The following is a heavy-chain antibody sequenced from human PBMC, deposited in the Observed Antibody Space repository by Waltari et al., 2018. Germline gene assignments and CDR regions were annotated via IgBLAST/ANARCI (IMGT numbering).Heavy chain of an antibody. CDR2: IRNQAYGGTA. V-gene: IGHV3-49*04. Sequence: EVQLVESGGGCVQPGQSVRLSFKVSGCRFGDYAMTLVRQAPGKGLEWVGVIRNQAYGGTAEYAASVKGRFTISRDDSKGNVYLEMNSLRTEDTAVYFCTRNVFSDYWGQGSLVTVSS. J-gene: IGHJ4*02. CDR1: GCRFGDYA. CDR3: TRNVFSDY.